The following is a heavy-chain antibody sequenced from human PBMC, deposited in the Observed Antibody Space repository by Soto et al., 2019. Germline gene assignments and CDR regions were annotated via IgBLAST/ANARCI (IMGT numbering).Heavy chain of an antibody. D-gene: IGHD3-16*02. CDR1: GFSLSTSGVG. CDR2: IYWDDDK. J-gene: IGHJ5*02. V-gene: IGHV2-5*02. CDR3: AHSSYDYIWGSYRSYRDPYNWFDP. Sequence: QSGPTLVNPTQTLTLTCTFSGFSLSTSGVGVGWIRQPPGKALEWLALIYWDDDKRYSPSLKSRLTITKDTSKNQVVLTMTNMDPVDTATYYCAHSSYDYIWGSYRSYRDPYNWFDPWGQGTLVTVSS.